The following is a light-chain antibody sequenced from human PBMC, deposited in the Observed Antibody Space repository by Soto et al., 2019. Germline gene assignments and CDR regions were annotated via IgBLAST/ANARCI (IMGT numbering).Light chain of an antibody. J-gene: IGKJ1*01. CDR2: DAS. CDR1: QNIDSY. V-gene: IGKV1-39*01. CDR3: QQTYSTPWT. Sequence: DIQMTQSPSSLSASVGDRVTISCRASQNIDSYLNWYQQRPGKAPKLLIHDASSLQSGVPSRFSGSGSGTDFALTISSLQPEDFATIYCQQTYSTPWTFGQGTKVDI.